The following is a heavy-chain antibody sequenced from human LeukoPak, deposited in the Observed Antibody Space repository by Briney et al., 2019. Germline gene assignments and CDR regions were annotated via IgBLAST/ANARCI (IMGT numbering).Heavy chain of an antibody. Sequence: GGSLRLSCEGSGFIFSDHWMSWFRQAPGKGLEWVAIIKEDGSEKYYVDSMKGRLTISRDNAKNSLYLQMNSLRAEDTAVYYCARGWYYLWGQGTMVTVSS. CDR1: GFIFSDHW. CDR3: ARGWYYL. V-gene: IGHV3-7*01. CDR2: IKEDGSEK. J-gene: IGHJ3*01. D-gene: IGHD3-10*01.